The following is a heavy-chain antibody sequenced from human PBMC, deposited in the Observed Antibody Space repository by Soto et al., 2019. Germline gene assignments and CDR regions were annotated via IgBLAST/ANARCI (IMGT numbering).Heavy chain of an antibody. Sequence: QVQLVQSGAEVKKPGSSVKVSCKASGGTFSSYAISWVRQAPGQGLEWMGGIIPIFGTANYAQKFQGRVTITADESTRTAYMELSSLRSEDTAVYYCAREVMRDEKIVATTNYFDYWGQGTLVTVSS. D-gene: IGHD5-12*01. V-gene: IGHV1-69*12. CDR1: GGTFSSYA. CDR3: AREVMRDEKIVATTNYFDY. CDR2: IIPIFGTA. J-gene: IGHJ4*02.